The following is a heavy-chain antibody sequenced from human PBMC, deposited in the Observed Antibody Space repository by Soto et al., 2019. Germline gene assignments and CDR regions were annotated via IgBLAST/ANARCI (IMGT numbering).Heavy chain of an antibody. J-gene: IGHJ4*02. CDR2: ISYDGSNK. Sequence: GGSLRLSCAASGFTFSSYGMHWVRQAPGKGLEWVAVISYDGSNKYYADSVKGRFTISRDNSKNTLYLQMNSLRAEDTAVYYCAKGIDYWGQGTLVTVSS. CDR3: AKGIDY. V-gene: IGHV3-30*18. CDR1: GFTFSSYG.